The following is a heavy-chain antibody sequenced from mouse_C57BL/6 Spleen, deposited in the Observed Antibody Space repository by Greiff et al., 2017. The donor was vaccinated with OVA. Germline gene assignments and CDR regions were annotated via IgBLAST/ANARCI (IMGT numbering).Heavy chain of an antibody. D-gene: IGHD2-2*01. CDR3: ARHYGYEVYYAMDY. CDR2: ILPGSGST. J-gene: IGHJ4*01. CDR1: GYTFTGYW. V-gene: IGHV1-9*01. Sequence: QVQLQQSGAELMKPGASVKLSCKATGYTFTGYWIEWVKQRPGHGLEWIGEILPGSGSTNYNEKFKGKATFTAYTSSNTAYMQLSSRTTEDSAIYDCARHYGYEVYYAMDYWGQGTSVTVSS.